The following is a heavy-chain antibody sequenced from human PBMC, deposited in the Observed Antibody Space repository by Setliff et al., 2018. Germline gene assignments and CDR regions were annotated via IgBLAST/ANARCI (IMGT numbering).Heavy chain of an antibody. D-gene: IGHD3-16*01. V-gene: IGHV1-2*02. J-gene: IGHJ5*02. Sequence: GASVKVSCKTSAYSFSGYYIHWVRQAPGQGLEWMGWMNTNSGDTKYTQKFQGRVTMTRDTSISTAYMELSRLRSDDTALYFCAKTQGFVDGWLDPWGQGTLVTVSS. CDR1: AYSFSGYY. CDR2: MNTNSGDT. CDR3: AKTQGFVDGWLDP.